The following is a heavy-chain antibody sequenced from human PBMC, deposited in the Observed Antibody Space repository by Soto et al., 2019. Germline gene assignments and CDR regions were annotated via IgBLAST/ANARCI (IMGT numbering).Heavy chain of an antibody. D-gene: IGHD6-6*01. CDR2: TYYRSKWYN. J-gene: IGHJ4*02. CDR1: GDSVSSNSAA. V-gene: IGHV6-1*01. CDR3: ARSSLRTGRSCPSVNYFDY. Sequence: PSQTLSLTCAISGDSVSSNSAAWNWIRQSPSRGLEWLGRTYYRSKWYNDYAVSVKSRITINPDTSKNQFSLQLNSVTPEDTAVYYCARSSLRTGRSCPSVNYFDYWGQGTLVTVSS.